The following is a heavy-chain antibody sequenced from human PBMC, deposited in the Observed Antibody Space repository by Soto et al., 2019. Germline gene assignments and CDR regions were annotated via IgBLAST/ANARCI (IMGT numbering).Heavy chain of an antibody. D-gene: IGHD6-13*01. V-gene: IGHV4-28*03. CDR2: IYYSGTT. CDR1: GYSISSSNL. Sequence: SETLSLTCAVSGYSISSSNLWGWIRQPPGKGLEWIGYIYYSGTTYYNPSLKSRITINPDTSKNQFSLQLNSVTPEDTAVYYCAGEATGSWYTWGQGTLVTVSS. CDR3: AGEATGSWYT. J-gene: IGHJ4*02.